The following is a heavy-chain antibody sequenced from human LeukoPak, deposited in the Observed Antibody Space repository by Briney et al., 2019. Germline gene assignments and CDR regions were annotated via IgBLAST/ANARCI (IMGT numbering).Heavy chain of an antibody. J-gene: IGHJ6*02. Sequence: PGGSLRLSCAASGFTFSSYGMHWVRQAPGKGLEWVAVISYDGSNKYYADSVKGRFTISRDNSKNTLYLQMNSLRAEDTAVYYCAKVHYYYGMDVWGQGTTVTVSS. CDR2: ISYDGSNK. V-gene: IGHV3-30*18. CDR1: GFTFSSYG. CDR3: AKVHYYYGMDV.